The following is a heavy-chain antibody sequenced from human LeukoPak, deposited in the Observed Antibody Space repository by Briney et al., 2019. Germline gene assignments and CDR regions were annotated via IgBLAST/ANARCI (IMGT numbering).Heavy chain of an antibody. CDR1: GGSFSGYY. CDR3: AGRSSVFDP. D-gene: IGHD3-22*01. V-gene: IGHV4-34*01. CDR2: INHSGST. J-gene: IGHJ5*02. Sequence: SETLSLTCAVYGGSFSGYYWSWIRQPPGKGLEWTGEINHSGSTNYNPSLKSRVTISVDTSKNQFSLKLSSVTAADTAVYYCAGRSSVFDPWGQGTLVTVSS.